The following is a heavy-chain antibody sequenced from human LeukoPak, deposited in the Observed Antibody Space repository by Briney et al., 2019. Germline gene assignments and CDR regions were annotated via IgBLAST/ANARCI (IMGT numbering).Heavy chain of an antibody. CDR2: INSDGSST. V-gene: IGHV3-74*01. J-gene: IGHJ4*02. Sequence: QPGGSLRLSCAASGFIFSTYWMHWVRQAPGKGLVWVSRINSDGSSTSYADSVKGRFTISRDNAKNNLYLQMNSLRAEDTAVYYCARGESYPFDYWGQGTLVTVSS. CDR1: GFIFSTYW. CDR3: ARGESYPFDY. D-gene: IGHD1-26*01.